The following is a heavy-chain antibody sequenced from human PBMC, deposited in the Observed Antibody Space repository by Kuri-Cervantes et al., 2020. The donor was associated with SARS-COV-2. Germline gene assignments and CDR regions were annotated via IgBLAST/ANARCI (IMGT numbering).Heavy chain of an antibody. V-gene: IGHV3-7*03. CDR3: ARGGQVVPPGAYYYHYYYMDV. D-gene: IGHD6-6*01. CDR2: IKSDGSDK. CDR1: GFTCGFYW. J-gene: IGHJ6*03. Sequence: GESLKISCAASGFTCGFYWMTWVRQAPGKGLEWVANIKSDGSDKFYVDSVKGRFTISRDNVKNSLYLGIHSPRTEDTAVYYCARGGQVVPPGAYYYHYYYMDVWGKGTTVTVSS.